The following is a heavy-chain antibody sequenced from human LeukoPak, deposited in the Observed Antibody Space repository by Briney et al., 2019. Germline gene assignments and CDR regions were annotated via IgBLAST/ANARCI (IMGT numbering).Heavy chain of an antibody. CDR3: ARERMVYGIRGEFVY. CDR1: GGSISSSSYY. Sequence: SETLSLTCTVSGGSISSSSYYWGWIRQPPGKGLEWIGSIYYSGSTYYNPSLKSRVTMSVDTSKNQFSLKLSSVTAADTAVYYCARERMVYGIRGEFVYWGPGTLVTVSS. CDR2: IYYSGST. V-gene: IGHV4-39*07. J-gene: IGHJ4*02. D-gene: IGHD2-8*01.